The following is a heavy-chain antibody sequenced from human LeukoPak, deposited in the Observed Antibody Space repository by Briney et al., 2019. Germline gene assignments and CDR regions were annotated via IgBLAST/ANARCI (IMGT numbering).Heavy chain of an antibody. CDR2: INHSGST. Sequence: SETLSLTCAVYGGSFSGYYWSWIRQPPGKGLEWIGEINHSGSTNYNPSLKSRVTISVDTSKNQFSLKLSSVTAADTAVYYCARGRRNYYDSSGYFYYWGQGTLVTVSS. V-gene: IGHV4-34*01. D-gene: IGHD3-22*01. CDR3: ARGRRNYYDSSGYFYY. CDR1: GGSFSGYY. J-gene: IGHJ4*02.